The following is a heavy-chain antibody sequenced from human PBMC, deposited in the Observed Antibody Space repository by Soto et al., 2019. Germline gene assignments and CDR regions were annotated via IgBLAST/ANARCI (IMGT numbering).Heavy chain of an antibody. CDR2: IRSNGGDP. D-gene: IGHD3-16*01. V-gene: IGHV1-2*02. CDR1: GFTFTGYY. CDR3: ARDERSYGEPPFDY. Sequence: ASVKVSCKASGFTFTGYYIHWVRQATGQGLEWMGWIRSNGGDPKYSQKFQDRVTMTRDTSMNTVYMQLSRLRSDDTAVYYCARDERSYGEPPFDYWGQGTLVTVSS. J-gene: IGHJ4*02.